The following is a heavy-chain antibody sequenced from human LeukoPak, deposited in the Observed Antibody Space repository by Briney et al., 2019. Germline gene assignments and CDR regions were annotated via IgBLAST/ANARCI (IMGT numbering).Heavy chain of an antibody. CDR1: GFTFSAYW. CDR3: ARMVRETDY. D-gene: IGHD3-10*01. V-gene: IGHV3-7*01. CDR2: IRDDGSEE. J-gene: IGHJ4*02. Sequence: GGSLRLSCAASGFTFSAYWMTWVRQAPGRGLEWVANIRDDGSEEYYGDSVRGRFTISRDNAKNSVDLQMHSLRAEDTAVYYCARMVRETDYWGQGTLVTVSS.